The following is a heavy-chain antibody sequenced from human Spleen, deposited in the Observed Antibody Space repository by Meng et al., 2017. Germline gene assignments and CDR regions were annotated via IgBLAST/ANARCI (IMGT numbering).Heavy chain of an antibody. D-gene: IGHD5-18*01. CDR1: GYTFTSYG. Sequence: HVQLVQSGAEVKKPGASVKVACTTSGYTFTSYGINWVRQAPGQGLEWMGWISAYNAKTKYAQKFQGRVTMTRDTSTNTAYMELRSLRSDDTAVYYCARIYHVDTAMATFDYWGQGTLVTVSS. J-gene: IGHJ4*02. CDR3: ARIYHVDTAMATFDY. V-gene: IGHV1-18*01. CDR2: ISAYNAKT.